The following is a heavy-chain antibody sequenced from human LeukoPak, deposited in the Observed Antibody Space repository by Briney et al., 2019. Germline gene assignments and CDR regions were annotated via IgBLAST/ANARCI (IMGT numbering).Heavy chain of an antibody. CDR1: GFTVSSNY. J-gene: IGHJ6*02. CDR2: IYSGGST. D-gene: IGHD5-18*01. CDR3: AREKGGYSYGYYYYYGMDV. V-gene: IGHV3-53*01. Sequence: PGGSLRLSCAASGFTVSSNYMSWVRQAPGKGLEWVSVIYSGGSTYYADSVKGRFTISRDNSKNTLYLQMNSLRAEDTAVYYCAREKGGYSYGYYYYYGMDVWGQGTTVTVS.